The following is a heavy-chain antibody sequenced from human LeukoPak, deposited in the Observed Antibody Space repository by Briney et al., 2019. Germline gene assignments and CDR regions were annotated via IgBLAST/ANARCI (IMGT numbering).Heavy chain of an antibody. J-gene: IGHJ5*02. D-gene: IGHD3-22*01. Sequence: AASVKVSCKASGYTFTSYGISWVRQAPGQGLEWLGWISAYNGNTNHAEKLQDRVTMTTDTSTSTAYMELRSLSSDDTAVYYCARDINGYYYDSHDYYPTDLWGQGTLVTVSS. CDR3: ARDINGYYYDSHDYYPTDL. CDR1: GYTFTSYG. CDR2: ISAYNGNT. V-gene: IGHV1-18*01.